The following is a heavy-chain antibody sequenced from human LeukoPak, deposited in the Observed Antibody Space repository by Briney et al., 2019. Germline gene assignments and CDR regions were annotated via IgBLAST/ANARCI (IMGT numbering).Heavy chain of an antibody. CDR3: AKSRSVADAFDI. CDR2: ITGSDDAT. CDR1: GFSVSSYA. Sequence: PGGSLRLSCAASGFSVSSYAMSWVRQAPGKGLEWLSAITGSDDATYHADSVKGRFTISRGRSKNTLYLEMNGLRAEDTAVYHCAKSRSVADAFDIWGRGAMVTVSS. J-gene: IGHJ3*02. V-gene: IGHV3-23*01. D-gene: IGHD6-19*01.